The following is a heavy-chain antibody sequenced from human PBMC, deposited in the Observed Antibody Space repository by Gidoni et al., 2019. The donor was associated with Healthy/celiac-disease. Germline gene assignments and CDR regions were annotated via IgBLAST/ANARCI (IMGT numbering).Heavy chain of an antibody. CDR1: GGSISSSSYY. D-gene: IGHD3-9*01. J-gene: IGHJ4*02. Sequence: QLQLQESGPGLVKPSETLSPTCTVSGGSISSSSYYWGWIRQPPGKGLEWIGSIYYSGSTYYNPSLKSRVTISVDTSKNQFSLKLSSVTAADTAVYYCARDVGGRYYDILTGTGDYFDYWGQGTLVTVSS. CDR2: IYYSGST. CDR3: ARDVGGRYYDILTGTGDYFDY. V-gene: IGHV4-39*07.